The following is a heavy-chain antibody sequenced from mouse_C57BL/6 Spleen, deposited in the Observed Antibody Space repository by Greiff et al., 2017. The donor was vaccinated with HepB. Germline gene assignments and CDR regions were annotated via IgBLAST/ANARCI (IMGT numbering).Heavy chain of an antibody. CDR1: GYTFTSYG. CDR3: ARGGDYYGSSYDAMDY. Sequence: QVQLKQSGAELARPGASVKLSCKASGYTFTSYGISWVKQRTGQGLEWIGEIYPRSGNTYYNEKFKGKATLTADKSSSTAYMELRSLTSEDSAVYFCARGGDYYGSSYDAMDYWGQGTSVTVSS. CDR2: IYPRSGNT. J-gene: IGHJ4*01. V-gene: IGHV1-81*01. D-gene: IGHD1-1*01.